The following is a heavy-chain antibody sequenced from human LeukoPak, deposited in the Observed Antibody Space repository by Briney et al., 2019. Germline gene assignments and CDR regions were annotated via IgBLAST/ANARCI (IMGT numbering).Heavy chain of an antibody. CDR2: IYTSGST. CDR1: GGSISSYY. V-gene: IGHV4-4*07. D-gene: IGHD4-23*01. Sequence: SETLSLTCTVSGGSISSYYWSWIRQPAGKGLEWIGRIYTSGSTNYNPSLKSRITMSVDTSKNQFSLKLSSVTAADTAMYYCARGDDYGGNSPPHYYYYMDVWGKGTTVTVSS. J-gene: IGHJ6*03. CDR3: ARGDDYGGNSPPHYYYYMDV.